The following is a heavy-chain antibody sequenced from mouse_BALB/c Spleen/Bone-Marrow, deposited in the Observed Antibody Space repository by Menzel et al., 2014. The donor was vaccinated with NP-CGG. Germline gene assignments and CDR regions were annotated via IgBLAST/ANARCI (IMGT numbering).Heavy chain of an antibody. J-gene: IGHJ3*01. CDR3: ASYYRYDRRFAY. CDR2: IDPANGNT. V-gene: IGHV14-3*02. D-gene: IGHD2-14*01. Sequence: EVQLQQSRAELVKPGASVKLSCTASGFNIKDTYMHWVKQRPEQGLEWIGRIDPANGNTKYDPKFQGKATITADTSSNTAYLQLSSLTSEDTAVYYCASYYRYDRRFAYWGQGTLVTVSA. CDR1: GFNIKDTY.